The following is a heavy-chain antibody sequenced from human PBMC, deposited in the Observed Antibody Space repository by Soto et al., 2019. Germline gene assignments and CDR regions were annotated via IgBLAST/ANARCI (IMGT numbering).Heavy chain of an antibody. J-gene: IGHJ4*02. CDR1: GGTFSSYT. CDR2: IIPILGIA. CDR3: ARAVPNSGGYEEQRD. V-gene: IGHV1-69*02. Sequence: QVQLVQSGAEVKKPGSSVKVSCKASGGTFSSYTISWVRQAPGQGLEWMGRIIPILGIANYAQNFQGRVTITADKSTSTAYMELSSLRSEDTAVYYCARAVPNSGGYEEQRDWGQGTLVTVSS. D-gene: IGHD5-12*01.